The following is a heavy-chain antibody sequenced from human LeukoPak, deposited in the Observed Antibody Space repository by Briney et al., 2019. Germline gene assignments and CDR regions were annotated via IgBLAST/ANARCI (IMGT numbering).Heavy chain of an antibody. J-gene: IGHJ6*02. CDR2: ISSSSSTI. V-gene: IGHV3-48*04. Sequence: GGSLRLSCAASGFTFSSYSMNWVRQAPGKGLEWVSYISSSSSTIYYADSVKGRFTISRDNAKNSLYLQMNSLRAEDTAVYYCARVRNSEGDGMDVWGQGTTVTVSS. D-gene: IGHD1-26*01. CDR3: ARVRNSEGDGMDV. CDR1: GFTFSSYS.